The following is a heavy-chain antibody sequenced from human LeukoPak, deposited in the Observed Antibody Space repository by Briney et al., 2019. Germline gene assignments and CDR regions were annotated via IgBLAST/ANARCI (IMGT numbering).Heavy chain of an antibody. CDR1: GASISGSISGGTYY. D-gene: IGHD1-14*01. V-gene: IGHV4-61*02. Sequence: SETLSLTCTVSGASISGSISGGTYYWNWIRQPAGKGLEWIGRMYNGGSTINYYPSLKSRVTISVDTSKNQFSLNVTSVTAADTAVYYCARSTNRLDSWGQGTPVTVSS. J-gene: IGHJ4*02. CDR3: ARSTNRLDS. CDR2: MYNGGST.